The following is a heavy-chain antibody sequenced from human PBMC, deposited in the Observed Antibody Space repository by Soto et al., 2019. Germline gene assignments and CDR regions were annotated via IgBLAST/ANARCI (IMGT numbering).Heavy chain of an antibody. CDR1: GYTFTIYG. J-gene: IGHJ6*02. CDR2: ISPDNGNT. D-gene: IGHD2-15*01. Sequence: ASVKVSCKASGYTFTIYGINWVRQAPGQGLEWMGWISPDNGNTNYAQKLQGRVTMTTDTSTSTAYMELRSLRSDDTAVYYCASWLKGPDIGNYYYGMDVWGQGTTVTVSS. V-gene: IGHV1-18*01. CDR3: ASWLKGPDIGNYYYGMDV.